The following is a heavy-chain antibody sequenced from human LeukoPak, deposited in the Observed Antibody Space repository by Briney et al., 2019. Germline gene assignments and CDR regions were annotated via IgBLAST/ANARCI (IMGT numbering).Heavy chain of an antibody. V-gene: IGHV1-2*02. CDR3: ARDDGGSSGFDY. CDR1: GYTFTGYY. D-gene: IGHD6-6*01. CDR2: INPNSGGT. Sequence: ASVKVSCKASGYTFTGYYMHWVRQAPGQGLEWMGWINPNSGGTNYAQKFQGRVTMTRDTSISTAYMELSRLRPDDTAVYYCARDDGGSSGFDYWGQGTLVTVSS. J-gene: IGHJ4*02.